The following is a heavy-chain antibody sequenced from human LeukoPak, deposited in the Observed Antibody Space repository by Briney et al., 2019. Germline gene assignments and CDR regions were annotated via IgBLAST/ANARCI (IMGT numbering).Heavy chain of an antibody. CDR2: INTNTGNP. CDR3: ARDGPWGIAETPYAFDI. CDR1: GYTFTNYA. J-gene: IGHJ3*02. Sequence: ASVKVSCKASGYTFTNYAMNWVRQAPGQGLEWMGWINTNTGNPTYAQGFTGRFVFSLDTSVSTAYLQISSLKAEDTAVYYCARDGPWGIAETPYAFDIWGQGTMVTVSS. D-gene: IGHD6-13*01. V-gene: IGHV7-4-1*02.